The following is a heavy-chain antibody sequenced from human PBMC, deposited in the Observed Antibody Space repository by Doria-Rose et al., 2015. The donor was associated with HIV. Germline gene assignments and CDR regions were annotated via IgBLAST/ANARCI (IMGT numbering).Heavy chain of an antibody. CDR3: ARDPGGSYLDY. V-gene: IGHV1-46*01. Sequence: RQGLAWMGVIRPSGGVTTYAQKFQDRVTMTRDTSTSTVYMELSSLRSEDTAVYYCARDPGGSYLDYWGQGTLIAVSS. J-gene: IGHJ4*02. D-gene: IGHD3-16*02. CDR2: IRPSGGVT.